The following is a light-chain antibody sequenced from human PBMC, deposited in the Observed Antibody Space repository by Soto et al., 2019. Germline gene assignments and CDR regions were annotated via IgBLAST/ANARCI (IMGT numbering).Light chain of an antibody. Sequence: DIQMTPSPSTLSASVGDRVTITCRASKSISVWLAWYQQKAGKAPNLLIYKAYRLESGVPSRFSGSGSETEFTLTISGLQPGDSATYYCQQYNSYSPTFGQGTKVEVK. J-gene: IGKJ1*01. CDR2: KAY. V-gene: IGKV1-5*03. CDR1: KSISVW. CDR3: QQYNSYSPT.